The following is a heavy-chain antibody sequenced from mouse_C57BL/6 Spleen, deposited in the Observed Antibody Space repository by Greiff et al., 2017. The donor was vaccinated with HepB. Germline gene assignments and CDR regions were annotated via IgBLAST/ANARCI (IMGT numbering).Heavy chain of an antibody. CDR1: GFTFSDYG. Sequence: EVMLVESGGGLVKPGGSLKLSCAASGFTFSDYGMHWVRQAPEKGLEWVAYISSGSSTIYYADTVKGRFTISGDNAKNTLFLPMTSLRSEDTAMFYCEGAYCSNYGYAMDYWGQGTSVTVSS. D-gene: IGHD2-5*01. CDR3: EGAYCSNYGYAMDY. V-gene: IGHV5-17*01. J-gene: IGHJ4*01. CDR2: ISSGSSTI.